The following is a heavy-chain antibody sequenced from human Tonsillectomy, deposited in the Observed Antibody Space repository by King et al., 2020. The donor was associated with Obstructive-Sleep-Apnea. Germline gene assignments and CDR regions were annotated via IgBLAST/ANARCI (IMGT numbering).Heavy chain of an antibody. CDR1: GFTFDDYA. D-gene: IGHD6-13*01. J-gene: IGHJ5*02. Sequence: VQLVESGGGLVQPGRSLRLSCAASGFTFDDYAMHWVRQAPGKGLEWVSGISWNSGSIGYADSVKGRFTISRENAKNSLYLQMNSLGAEDTALYYCAKDATGYSSSWPNWFDPWGQGTLVTVSS. CDR2: ISWNSGSI. V-gene: IGHV3-9*01. CDR3: AKDATGYSSSWPNWFDP.